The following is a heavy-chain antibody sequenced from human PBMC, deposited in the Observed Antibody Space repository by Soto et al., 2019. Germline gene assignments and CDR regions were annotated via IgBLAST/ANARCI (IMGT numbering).Heavy chain of an antibody. V-gene: IGHV4-4*02. Sequence: QVQLQESGPGLVKPSGTLSLTCAVSGGSISSSNWWRWVRQPPGKGLEWIGAIYHSGSTNYNPSLQSRVTISVDKSKYQFDLMVSSVTAADTAVYYCARAAMGVSSWPFDYWGQGTLVTVSS. D-gene: IGHD6-13*01. CDR2: IYHSGST. CDR1: GGSISSSNW. CDR3: ARAAMGVSSWPFDY. J-gene: IGHJ4*02.